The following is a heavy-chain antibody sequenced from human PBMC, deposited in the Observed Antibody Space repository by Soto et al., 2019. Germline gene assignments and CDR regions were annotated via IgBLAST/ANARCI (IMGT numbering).Heavy chain of an antibody. V-gene: IGHV1-8*01. CDR3: ARYALAARRINYYYYGMDV. J-gene: IGHJ6*02. Sequence: ASVKVSCKASGYTFTSYDINWVRQATGQGLEWMGWMNPNSGNTGYAQKFQGRVTMTRNTSISTAYMELSSLRSEDTAVYYCARYALAARRINYYYYGMDVWGQGTTVTVSS. D-gene: IGHD6-6*01. CDR2: MNPNSGNT. CDR1: GYTFTSYD.